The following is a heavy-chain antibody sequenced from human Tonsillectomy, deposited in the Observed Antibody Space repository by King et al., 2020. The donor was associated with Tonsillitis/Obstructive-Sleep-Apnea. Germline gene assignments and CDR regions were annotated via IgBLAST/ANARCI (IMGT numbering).Heavy chain of an antibody. CDR1: GFPFDDYA. D-gene: IGHD6-13*01. J-gene: IGHJ5*02. V-gene: IGHV3-9*01. CDR3: AKGTPAAAEDWFDP. Sequence: VQLVESGGGLAQPGRSLRLSCAASGFPFDDYAMHWVRHAPGKGLEWVSGISWNGDSIDYADSVKGRFSISRDNARNSLYLQMNSLRAEDTALYYCAKGTPAAAEDWFDPWGQGTLVTVSS. CDR2: ISWNGDSI.